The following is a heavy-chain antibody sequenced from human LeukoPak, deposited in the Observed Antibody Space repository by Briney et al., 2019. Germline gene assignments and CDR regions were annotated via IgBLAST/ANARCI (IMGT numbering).Heavy chain of an antibody. Sequence: GGSLRLSCAASGFTFSSYAMHWVRQAPGKGLEWVAAISYDGSNKYYADSVKGRFTISRDNSKNTLYLQMNSLRAEDTAVYYCARFPIRGSSSDYWGQGTLVTVSS. CDR2: ISYDGSNK. D-gene: IGHD3-10*01. J-gene: IGHJ4*02. CDR3: ARFPIRGSSSDY. V-gene: IGHV3-30*04. CDR1: GFTFSSYA.